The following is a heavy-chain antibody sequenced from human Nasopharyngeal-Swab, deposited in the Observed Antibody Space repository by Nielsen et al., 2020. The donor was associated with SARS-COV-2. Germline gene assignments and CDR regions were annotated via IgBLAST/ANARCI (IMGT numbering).Heavy chain of an antibody. CDR3: ARENWGKLDY. V-gene: IGHV3-7*04. CDR2: VKQDGSAI. CDR1: GFTFSGYW. J-gene: IGHJ4*02. Sequence: GGSLRLSCAASGFTFSGYWMNWVRLVPVNRLGWVATVKQDGSAIYHVDSLKGRFTISRDNAKNSLYLQMNSLRADDTAVYYCARENWGKLDYWGQGALDTVSS. D-gene: IGHD7-27*01.